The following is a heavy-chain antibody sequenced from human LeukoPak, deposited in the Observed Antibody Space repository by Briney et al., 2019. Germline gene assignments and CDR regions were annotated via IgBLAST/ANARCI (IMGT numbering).Heavy chain of an antibody. Sequence: ASVKVSCKASGGTFSSYAISWVRQAPGQGLEWMGRIIPILGTANYAQKFQGRVTITADKSTTTAYMELSSLRSEDTAVYYCAREDQFVWGSPGVNTWGQGTMVTVSS. CDR3: AREDQFVWGSPGVNT. CDR2: IIPILGTA. D-gene: IGHD3-16*01. J-gene: IGHJ3*02. V-gene: IGHV1-69*04. CDR1: GGTFSSYA.